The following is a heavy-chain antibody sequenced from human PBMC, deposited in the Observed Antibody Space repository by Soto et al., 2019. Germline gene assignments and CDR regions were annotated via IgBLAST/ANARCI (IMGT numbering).Heavy chain of an antibody. CDR2: ISTYNGHT. V-gene: IGHV1-18*01. CDR1: AYTFTNYG. D-gene: IGHD2-2*03. J-gene: IGHJ5*02. CDR3: ARDLGYCSSTNCYRNWFDP. Sequence: QVKLVQSGAEVKKPGASVKVSCKASAYTFTNYGISWVRQAPGQGLEWMGWISTYNGHTNYAQKLQGRVTMTTDTSTSTAYMELRSLRSDDTAVYFCARDLGYCSSTNCYRNWFDPWGQGTLVTVSS.